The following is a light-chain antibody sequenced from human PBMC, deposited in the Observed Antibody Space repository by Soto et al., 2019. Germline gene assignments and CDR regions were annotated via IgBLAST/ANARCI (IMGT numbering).Light chain of an antibody. Sequence: DIKMTQSPSTLSASVGGRVTITCRASQSISSWLAWYQQKPGKAPKLLIYKASTLQSGVPSRFSGSGSGTEFTLAVSSLQPDDSATYYCQQYNDNWTFGQGTKVDIK. CDR3: QQYNDNWT. V-gene: IGKV1-5*03. CDR2: KAS. CDR1: QSISSW. J-gene: IGKJ1*01.